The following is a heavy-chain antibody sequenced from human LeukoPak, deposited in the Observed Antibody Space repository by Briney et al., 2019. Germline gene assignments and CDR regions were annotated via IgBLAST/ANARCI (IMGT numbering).Heavy chain of an antibody. CDR1: GGSISSGDYY. V-gene: IGHV4-30-4*01. CDR3: ARGSYGDYEDAFDI. Sequence: SQTLSLTCTVSGGSISSGDYYWSWIRQPPGKGLEWIGYIYYSGSTYYNPSLKRRVTISVDTSKNQFSLKLSSVTAADTAVYYCARGSYGDYEDAFDIWGQGTMVTVSS. D-gene: IGHD4-17*01. J-gene: IGHJ3*02. CDR2: IYYSGST.